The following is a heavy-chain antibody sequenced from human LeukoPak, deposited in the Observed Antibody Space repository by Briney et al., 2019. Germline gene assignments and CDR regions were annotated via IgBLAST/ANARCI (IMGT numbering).Heavy chain of an antibody. CDR3: ARGQGAAAANYYYYYMDV. D-gene: IGHD6-13*01. J-gene: IGHJ6*03. V-gene: IGHV4-39*07. CDR2: INHSGST. Sequence: PSETLSLTCTVSGGSISSGSYYWSWIRQPPGKGLEWIGEINHSGSTNYNPSLKSRVTVSVDTSKNQFSLKLSSVTAADTAVYYCARGQGAAAANYYYYYMDVWGKGTTVTVSS. CDR1: GGSISSGSYY.